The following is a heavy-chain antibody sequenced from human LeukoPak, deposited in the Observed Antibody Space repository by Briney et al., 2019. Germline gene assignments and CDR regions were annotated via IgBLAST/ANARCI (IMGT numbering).Heavy chain of an antibody. CDR1: GGSFSGYY. CDR3: ARGTWETRLGY. V-gene: IGHV4-34*01. D-gene: IGHD1-14*01. Sequence: SETLTLTCAVYGGSFSGYYWSWIRQPPGKGLEWIGEINHSGSTNYNPSLKSRVTISVNTSKNQFSLKLSSVTAADTAVYYCARGTWETRLGYWGQGTLVTVSS. J-gene: IGHJ4*02. CDR2: INHSGST.